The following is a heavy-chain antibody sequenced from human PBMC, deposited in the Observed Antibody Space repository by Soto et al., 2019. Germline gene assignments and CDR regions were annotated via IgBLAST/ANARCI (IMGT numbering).Heavy chain of an antibody. CDR2: ISSSGTYK. J-gene: IGHJ4*02. V-gene: IGHV3-21*03. CDR3: ARDPPQLVDY. CDR1: GFTFGSYS. Sequence: PGGSLRLSCAASGFTFGSYSMNWVRQAPGKGLEWISSISSSGTYKYYADSVKGRFTISRDNAKNSLFLQMSSLRDEDTDVYYCARDPPQLVDYWGQGALVTVSS. D-gene: IGHD6-13*01.